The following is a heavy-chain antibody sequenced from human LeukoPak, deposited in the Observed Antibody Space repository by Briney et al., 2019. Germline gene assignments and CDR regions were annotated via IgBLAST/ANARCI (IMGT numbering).Heavy chain of an antibody. J-gene: IGHJ3*02. CDR3: ASEVVITHDDAFDI. D-gene: IGHD3-22*01. V-gene: IGHV3-33*01. Sequence: PGGSLRLSCAASGFTFSSYGVHWVRQAPGKGLEWVAVIWYDGSNKYYADSVKGRFTISRDNSKNTLYLQMNSLRAEDTAVYYCASEVVITHDDAFDIWGQGTMVTVSS. CDR1: GFTFSSYG. CDR2: IWYDGSNK.